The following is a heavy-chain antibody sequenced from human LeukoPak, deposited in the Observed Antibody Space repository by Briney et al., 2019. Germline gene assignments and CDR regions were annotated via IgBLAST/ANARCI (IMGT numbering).Heavy chain of an antibody. Sequence: PSETLSLTCTVSGGSVSSGSYYWSWIRQPPGKGLEWIGYIYYSGSTNYNPSLKSRVTISVDTSKNQFSLKLSSVTAADTAVYYCARVVRAALDFDYWGQGTLVTVSS. CDR1: GGSVSSGSYY. V-gene: IGHV4-61*01. J-gene: IGHJ4*02. CDR2: IYYSGST. D-gene: IGHD6-25*01. CDR3: ARVVRAALDFDY.